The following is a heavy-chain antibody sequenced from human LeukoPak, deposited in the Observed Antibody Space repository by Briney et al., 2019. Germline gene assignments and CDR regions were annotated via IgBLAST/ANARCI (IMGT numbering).Heavy chain of an antibody. Sequence: GGSLRLSCTASGVPFSDNFMGWLRQAPGKGLEWVSYISSRGDTIHYSDAVEGRFSISRDNSKRSLYLQMNRLRIDDTAVYYCARGGYGWTFNQWGQGTLVSVSS. J-gene: IGHJ4*02. D-gene: IGHD2/OR15-2a*01. CDR2: ISSRGDTI. CDR3: ARGGYGWTFNQ. CDR1: GVPFSDNF. V-gene: IGHV3-11*01.